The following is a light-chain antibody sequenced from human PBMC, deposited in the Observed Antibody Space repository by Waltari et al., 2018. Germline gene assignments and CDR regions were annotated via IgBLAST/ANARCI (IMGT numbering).Light chain of an antibody. CDR3: QSYDTSLSVV. V-gene: IGLV1-40*01. CDR1: GSNIGAGSD. Sequence: QSVLTQPPSVSGAPGQSVTISCTGSGSNIGAGSDTHWYQPLPGKAPRLRIYGANTRPLGVPDRFCVSQSGTSASLAITGLQAEDEGDYYCQSYDTSLSVVFGGGTKLTVL. J-gene: IGLJ2*01. CDR2: GAN.